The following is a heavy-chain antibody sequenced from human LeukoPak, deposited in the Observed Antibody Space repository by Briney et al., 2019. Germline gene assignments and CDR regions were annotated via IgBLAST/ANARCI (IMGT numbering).Heavy chain of an antibody. CDR2: ISGSGGST. V-gene: IGHV3-23*01. D-gene: IGHD2-21*02. J-gene: IGHJ4*02. Sequence: PGGSLRLSCAASGFTFSSYAMSWVRQAPGKGLEWVSAISGSGGSTYYADCVKGRFTITRDNSKNTLYLQMNSLRAEDTAVYYCAKLASVVVTAITDYWGQGTLVTVSS. CDR3: AKLASVVVTAITDY. CDR1: GFTFSSYA.